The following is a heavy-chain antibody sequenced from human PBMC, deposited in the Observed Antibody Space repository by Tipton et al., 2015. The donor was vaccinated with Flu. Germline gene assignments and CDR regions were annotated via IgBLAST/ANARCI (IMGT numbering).Heavy chain of an antibody. J-gene: IGHJ4*02. V-gene: IGHV4-4*07. D-gene: IGHD2-2*01. CDR3: ARDAQEHCSSSSSCSEFDY. Sequence: TLSLTCTVSGGSISSYYWSWIRQPAGKGLEWIGRIYTSGSTSYNPSLKSRVTMSVDTSKNQFSLKLSSVTAADTAVYYCARDAQEHCSSSSSCSEFDYWGPGTLVTVFS. CDR1: GGSISSYY. CDR2: IYTSGST.